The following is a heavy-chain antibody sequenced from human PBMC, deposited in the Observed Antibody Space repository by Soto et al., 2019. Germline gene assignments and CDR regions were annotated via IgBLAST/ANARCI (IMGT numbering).Heavy chain of an antibody. V-gene: IGHV4-59*01. Sequence: SETLSLTCTVSGGSISSYYGSWIRQPPGKGLEWIGYIYYSGSTNYNPSLKSRVTISVDTSKNQFSLKLSSVTAADTAVYYCARVYYGDYFDYWGQGTLVTVSS. CDR1: GGSISSYY. CDR2: IYYSGST. D-gene: IGHD4-17*01. CDR3: ARVYYGDYFDY. J-gene: IGHJ4*02.